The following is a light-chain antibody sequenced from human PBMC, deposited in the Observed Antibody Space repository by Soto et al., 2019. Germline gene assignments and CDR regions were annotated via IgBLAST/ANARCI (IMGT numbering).Light chain of an antibody. J-gene: IGKJ1*01. CDR1: QTSDIY. CDR2: AAS. V-gene: IGKV1-39*01. Sequence: DVQLTQSPSSLSASLGDRVIITCRASQTSDIYLNWYQQKPGKAPRLLIYAASSLQSGVPSXXSGSGSRTEFTLPISSLQPEDFATYYCQQSYVPPPTFGQGTKVE. CDR3: QQSYVPPPT.